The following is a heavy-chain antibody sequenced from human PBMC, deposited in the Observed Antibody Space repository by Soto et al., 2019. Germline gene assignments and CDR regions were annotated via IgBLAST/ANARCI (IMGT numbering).Heavy chain of an antibody. CDR2: IYYSGST. CDR1: GGSISSYY. V-gene: IGHV4-59*08. J-gene: IGHJ4*02. CDR3: ASALGVRGTVAFDY. Sequence: SETLSLTCTVPGGSISSYYWSSIRQPPGKGLEWIGYIYYSGSTNYNPSLKSRVTISVDTSKNQFSLKLSSVTAADTAVYYCASALGVRGTVAFDYWGQGTLVTVSS. D-gene: IGHD3-10*01.